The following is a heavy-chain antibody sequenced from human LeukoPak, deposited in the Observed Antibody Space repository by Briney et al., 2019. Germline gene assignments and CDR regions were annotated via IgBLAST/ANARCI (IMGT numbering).Heavy chain of an antibody. CDR2: IIPILGIA. CDR3: ASGYYDSSGYYYNGIDFDY. CDR1: GGTFSSYA. D-gene: IGHD3-22*01. Sequence: SVKVSCKASGGTFSSYAISWVRQAPGQGLEWMGRIIPILGIANYAQKFQGRVTITADKSTGTAYMELSSLRSEDTAVYYCASGYYDSSGYYYNGIDFDYWGQGTLVTVSS. J-gene: IGHJ4*02. V-gene: IGHV1-69*04.